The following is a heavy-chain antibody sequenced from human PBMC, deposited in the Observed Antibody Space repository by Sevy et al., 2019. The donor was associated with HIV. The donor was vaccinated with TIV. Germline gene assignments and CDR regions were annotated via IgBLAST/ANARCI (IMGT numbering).Heavy chain of an antibody. CDR1: GFNISPYA. CDR3: AKEGYYYDSHSADWFDP. V-gene: IGHV3-30*04. D-gene: IGHD3-22*01. J-gene: IGHJ5*02. CDR2: ISKDGTNK. Sequence: GSLRLSCSASGFNISPYALHWVRQTPGKGLQWLAVISKDGTNKDYADFVKGRFSLSRDNSKNTLYLQVSNLRPEDTAVYYCAKEGYYYDSHSADWFDPWGQGTLVTVSS.